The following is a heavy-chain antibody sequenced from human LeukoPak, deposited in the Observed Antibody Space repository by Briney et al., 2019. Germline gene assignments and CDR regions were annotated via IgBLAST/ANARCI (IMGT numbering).Heavy chain of an antibody. Sequence: GATVKVSCKASGYTFTSYDINWVRQATGQGLEWMGWMNPNSGNTGYAQKFQGRVTITRNTSISTAYMELSSLRSEDTAVYYCAILGGATAYFDYWGQGTLVTVSS. J-gene: IGHJ4*02. V-gene: IGHV1-8*03. CDR2: MNPNSGNT. CDR3: AILGGATAYFDY. CDR1: GYTFTSYD. D-gene: IGHD1-26*01.